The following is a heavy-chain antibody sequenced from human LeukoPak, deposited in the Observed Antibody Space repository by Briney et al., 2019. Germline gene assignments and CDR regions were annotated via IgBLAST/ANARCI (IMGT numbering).Heavy chain of an antibody. J-gene: IGHJ6*03. CDR3: ARHDGGRDYYYYYMDV. V-gene: IGHV4-39*01. Sequence: PSETLSLTCTVSGGSISSSSYYWGWIRQPPGKGLEWIGSIYYSGSTYYNPSLKSRVTISVDTSKNQFSLKLSSVTAADTAVYYCARHDGGRDYYYYYMDVWGKGTTVTISS. CDR2: IYYSGST. CDR1: GGSISSSSYY. D-gene: IGHD4-23*01.